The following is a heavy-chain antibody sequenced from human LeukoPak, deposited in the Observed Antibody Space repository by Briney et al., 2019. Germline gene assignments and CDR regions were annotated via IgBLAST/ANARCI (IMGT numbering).Heavy chain of an antibody. D-gene: IGHD6-19*01. CDR1: GGSFSGYF. V-gene: IGHV4-34*01. CDR2: INHSGST. Sequence: SEALSLTCAFYGGSFSGYFWSWIRQPPGKGLEWIGEINHSGSTNYNPSLKSRVTISVDTSKNQFSLKLSSVTAADTAVYYCARLGFGSGGFNPFSSDYWGQGTLVTVSS. J-gene: IGHJ4*02. CDR3: ARLGFGSGGFNPFSSDY.